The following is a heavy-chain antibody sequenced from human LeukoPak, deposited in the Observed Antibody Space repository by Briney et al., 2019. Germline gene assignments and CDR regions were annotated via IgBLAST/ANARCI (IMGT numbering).Heavy chain of an antibody. CDR1: GFSFSNYA. CDR2: ISGSGGST. J-gene: IGHJ6*02. D-gene: IGHD5-18*01. CDR3: ARDAVDTANAV. V-gene: IGHV3-23*01. Sequence: GGSLRLSCVSSGFSFSNYAMSWVRQAPGKGLEWVSSISGSGGSTHYADSVKGRFTISRDKTKNTLYLQMNSLRAEDTAVYYCARDAVDTANAVWGQGTTVTVSS.